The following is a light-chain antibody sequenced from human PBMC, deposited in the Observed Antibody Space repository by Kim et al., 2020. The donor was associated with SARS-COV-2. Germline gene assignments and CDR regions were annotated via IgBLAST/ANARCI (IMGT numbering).Light chain of an antibody. CDR2: GAS. CDR1: RAVNSN. CDR3: QQYSTWPRT. Sequence: VSPGERATLSCRASRAVNSNLAWYQQKPGQAPRLLIYGASTRATDIPARFSGSGSGTEFVLTISSLQAEDFAVYYCQQYSTWPRTFGQGTKLEI. J-gene: IGKJ2*01. V-gene: IGKV3-15*01.